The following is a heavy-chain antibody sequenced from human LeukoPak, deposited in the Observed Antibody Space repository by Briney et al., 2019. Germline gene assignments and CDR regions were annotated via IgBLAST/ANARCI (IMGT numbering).Heavy chain of an antibody. CDR3: AKDLYDSSGFSTIGSDY. CDR2: ISYDGSNK. J-gene: IGHJ4*02. CDR1: GFTFSSYG. V-gene: IGHV3-30*18. Sequence: PGGSLRLSCAASGFTFSSYGMHWVRQAPGKGLEWVAVISYDGSNKYYADSVKGRFTISRDNSKNTLYLQMNSLRAEDTAVYYCAKDLYDSSGFSTIGSDYWGQGTLVTVSS. D-gene: IGHD3-22*01.